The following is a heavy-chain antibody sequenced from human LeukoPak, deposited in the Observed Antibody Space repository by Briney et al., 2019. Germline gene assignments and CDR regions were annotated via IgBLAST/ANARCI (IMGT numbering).Heavy chain of an antibody. CDR3: ASSGVVPAAIDY. V-gene: IGHV3-11*01. J-gene: IGHJ4*02. CDR1: GFTFSDYY. D-gene: IGHD2-2*01. Sequence: GGSLRLSCAASGFTFSDYYMSWIRQAPGKGLEWVSYISSSGSTIYYADSVKGRFTISRDNAKNSLYLQMSSLRAEDTAVYYCASSGVVPAAIDYWGQGTLVTVSS. CDR2: ISSSGSTI.